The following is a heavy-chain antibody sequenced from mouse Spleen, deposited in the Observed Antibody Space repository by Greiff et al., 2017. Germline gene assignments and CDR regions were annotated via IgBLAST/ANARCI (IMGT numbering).Heavy chain of an antibody. CDR1: GYSFTSYY. CDR3: ARLTGDWYFDV. V-gene: IGHV1-66*01. D-gene: IGHD4-1*01. J-gene: IGHJ1*03. Sequence: QVQLQQSGPELVKPGASVKISCKASGYSFTSYYIHWVKQRPGQGLEWIGWIYPGSGNTKYNEKFKGKATLTADTSSSTAYMQLSSLTSEDSAVYYCARLTGDWYFDVWGTGTTVTVSS. CDR2: IYPGSGNT.